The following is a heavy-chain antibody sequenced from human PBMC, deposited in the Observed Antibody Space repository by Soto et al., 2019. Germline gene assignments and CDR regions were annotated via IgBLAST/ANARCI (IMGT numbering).Heavy chain of an antibody. V-gene: IGHV1-18*01. CDR3: ARDRGDLYDYIWGSYRSRFDY. J-gene: IGHJ4*02. Sequence: QFQLVQSGAEVKKPGASVKVSCKASGYTFTSYGISWVRQAPGQGLEWMGWISAYNGNTNYAQKLQGRVTMTTDTSTSTAYMELRSLRSDDTAVYYCARDRGDLYDYIWGSYRSRFDYWGQGTLVTVSS. CDR1: GYTFTSYG. D-gene: IGHD3-16*02. CDR2: ISAYNGNT.